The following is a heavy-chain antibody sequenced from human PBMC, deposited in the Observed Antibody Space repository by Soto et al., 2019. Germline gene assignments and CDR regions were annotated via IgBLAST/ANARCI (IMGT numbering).Heavy chain of an antibody. CDR3: ARDAGGLYDH. Sequence: SETLSLTCTVSGAPITINYWSWIRQAPGKGLEWIGYIYYSGSTTYNPSLKSRVTMSADTSKDQFSLKLNSVNAADTAVYYCARDAGGLYDHWEPGILVTVSS. CDR2: IYYSGST. CDR1: GAPITINY. J-gene: IGHJ4*01. D-gene: IGHD2-15*01. V-gene: IGHV4-59*01.